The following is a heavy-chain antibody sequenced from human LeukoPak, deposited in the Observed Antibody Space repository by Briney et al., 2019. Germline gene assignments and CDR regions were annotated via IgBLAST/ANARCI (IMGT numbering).Heavy chain of an antibody. D-gene: IGHD2-2*01. CDR1: GFTFSSYS. CDR3: ARDHPYCSSTSCYPLFFDY. J-gene: IGHJ4*02. V-gene: IGHV3-21*01. Sequence: PGGSLRLSCAASGFTFSSYSMNWVRQAPGKGLEWVSSISSSSSYIYYADSVKGRFTISRDNAKNSLYLQMNSLRAEDTAVYYCARDHPYCSSTSCYPLFFDYWGQGTLVTVSS. CDR2: ISSSSSYI.